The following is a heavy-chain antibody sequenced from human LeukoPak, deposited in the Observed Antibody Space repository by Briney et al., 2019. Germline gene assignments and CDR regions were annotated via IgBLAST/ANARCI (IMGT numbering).Heavy chain of an antibody. V-gene: IGHV3-7*01. CDR2: IKPDGSAG. CDR3: ARKRPNYFDY. Sequence: PGGSLRLSCATSGFTFSSNWMSWVRHVPGRGLDWVANIKPDGSAGYYVDSVKGRFTISRDNAENSLYLQMNSLRAEDTALYYCARKRPNYFDYWGQGTLVTVSS. J-gene: IGHJ4*02. CDR1: GFTFSSNW.